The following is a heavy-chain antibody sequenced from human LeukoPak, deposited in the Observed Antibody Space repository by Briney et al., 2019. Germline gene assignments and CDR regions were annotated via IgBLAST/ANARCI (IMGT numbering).Heavy chain of an antibody. J-gene: IGHJ4*02. V-gene: IGHV3-23*01. CDR2: ITASGDRT. Sequence: GGSLRLSCAVSGFIFSDYVMIWVRQAPGKGLEWVSGITASGDRTYYGDSVKGRFTMSRDNSKNTVYLQMNSLRVDDMAVYYCARRDIVVVVSASDYWGQGTLVTVSS. CDR3: ARRDIVVVVSASDY. CDR1: GFIFSDYV. D-gene: IGHD2-15*01.